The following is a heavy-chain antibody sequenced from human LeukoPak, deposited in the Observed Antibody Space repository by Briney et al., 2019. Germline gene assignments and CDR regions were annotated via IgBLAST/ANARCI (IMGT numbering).Heavy chain of an antibody. J-gene: IGHJ6*02. CDR1: GFTFSSYW. CDR3: ASPHLYGMDV. Sequence: PGGSLRLSCAASGFTFSSYWMSWVRQAPGKGLKWVASIKQDGSEKYYVDSVKGRFTISRDNAKNSLYLQMNSLRAEDTAVYYCASPHLYGMDVWGQGTTVTASS. CDR2: IKQDGSEK. V-gene: IGHV3-7*01.